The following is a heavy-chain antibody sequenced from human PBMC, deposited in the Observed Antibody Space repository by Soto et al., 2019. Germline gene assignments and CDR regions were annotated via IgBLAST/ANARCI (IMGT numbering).Heavy chain of an antibody. CDR3: ARDLDYGSYYYGMDV. CDR2: IYSGGST. J-gene: IGHJ6*02. V-gene: IGHV3-53*04. CDR1: GFTVSSNY. Sequence: GSLRLSCAASGFTVSSNYMSWVRQAPGKGLEWVSVIYSGGSTYYADSVKGRFTISRHNSKNTLYLQMNSLRAEDTAVYYCARDLDYGSYYYGMDVWGQGTTVTVSS. D-gene: IGHD4-17*01.